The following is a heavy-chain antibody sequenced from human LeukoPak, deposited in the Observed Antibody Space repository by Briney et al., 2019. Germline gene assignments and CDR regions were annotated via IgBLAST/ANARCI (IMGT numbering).Heavy chain of an antibody. Sequence: ASVKVSCKASGYTFTSYGISWVRQAPGQGLEWMGWISAYNGNTNYAQKLQGSVTMTTDTSTSTAYMELRSLRSDDTAVYYCARDPTTVTTELGRNWFDPWGQGTLVTVSS. J-gene: IGHJ5*02. CDR2: ISAYNGNT. D-gene: IGHD4-17*01. CDR3: ARDPTTVTTELGRNWFDP. CDR1: GYTFTSYG. V-gene: IGHV1-18*01.